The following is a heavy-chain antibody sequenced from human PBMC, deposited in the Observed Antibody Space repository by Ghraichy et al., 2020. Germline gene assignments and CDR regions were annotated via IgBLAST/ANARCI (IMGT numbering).Heavy chain of an antibody. CDR1: GFTFRDYT. D-gene: IGHD3-3*01. J-gene: IGHJ4*02. CDR3: AKGLEFPNFDH. V-gene: IGHV3-23*01. CDR2: ISASADEI. Sequence: GGSLRLSCAASGFTFRDYTMTWVRQAPGKGLEWVSTISASADEIRFADSVKGRFTISRDNSKNTLYLQMNSLRAEDTALYYCAKGLEFPNFDHWGQGTLVTVS.